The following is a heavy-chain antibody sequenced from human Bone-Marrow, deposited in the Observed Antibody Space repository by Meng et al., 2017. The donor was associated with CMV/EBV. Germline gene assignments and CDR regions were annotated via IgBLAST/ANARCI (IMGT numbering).Heavy chain of an antibody. CDR3: ARNTDLSGSYDY. Sequence: SETLSLTCTVSGGSISSSSYYWGWIRQPPGKGLEWIGSIYYSGSTYYNPSLKSRVTISVDTSKNQFSLKLSSVTAADTAVYYCARNTDLSGSYDYWGQGTLVTVSS. CDR1: GGSISSSSYY. V-gene: IGHV4-39*01. CDR2: IYYSGST. D-gene: IGHD1-26*01. J-gene: IGHJ4*02.